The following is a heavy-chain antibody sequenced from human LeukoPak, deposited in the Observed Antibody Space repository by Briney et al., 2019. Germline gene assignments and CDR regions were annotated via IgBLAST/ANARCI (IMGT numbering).Heavy chain of an antibody. CDR2: IHYTGTT. Sequence: SETLSLTCTVSGGSLRPDYWTWIRQPPGKRLEWIGSIHYTGTTDYNPSLKSRLTISVDTSRSRFSLKLPSVTAADTAVYYCAKILPGGHFDHWGQGALVTVSS. D-gene: IGHD1-26*01. CDR3: AKILPGGHFDH. CDR1: GGSLRPDY. V-gene: IGHV4-59*08. J-gene: IGHJ4*02.